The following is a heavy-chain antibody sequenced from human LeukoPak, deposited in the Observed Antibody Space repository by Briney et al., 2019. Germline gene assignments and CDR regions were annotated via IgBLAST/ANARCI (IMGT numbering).Heavy chain of an antibody. Sequence: SETLSLTCTVSGDSMSDYFWPWIRQPPGKGLEWIGYAADSGSTNYNPYLKSRVTISVDSYTNHFSLRLTSVTAADTGIYYCAAMTTVAMFSYFFDSWGKGTLLTVSS. CDR1: GDSMSDYF. J-gene: IGHJ4*02. CDR3: AAMTTVAMFSYFFDS. D-gene: IGHD4-17*01. CDR2: AADSGST. V-gene: IGHV4-59*01.